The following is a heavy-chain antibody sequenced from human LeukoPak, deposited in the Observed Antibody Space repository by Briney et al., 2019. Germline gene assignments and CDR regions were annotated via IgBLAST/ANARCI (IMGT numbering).Heavy chain of an antibody. V-gene: IGHV4-4*09. CDR1: GASISSYY. D-gene: IGHD2-2*01. CDR3: ARHRSPSSLSFFDI. J-gene: IGHJ4*02. CDR2: IYTSETT. Sequence: SETLSLTCTVSGASISSYYWSWIRQPPGKGQGWIGYIYTSETTNFNPALRSRVTISIDTSKNQVSLRLSSVTAADTALYYCARHRSPSSLSFFDIWGQGMLVIVSS.